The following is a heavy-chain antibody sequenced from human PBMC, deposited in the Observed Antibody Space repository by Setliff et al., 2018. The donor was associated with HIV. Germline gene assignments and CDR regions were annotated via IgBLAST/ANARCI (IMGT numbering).Heavy chain of an antibody. D-gene: IGHD2-8*02. CDR1: GFSISSRYY. J-gene: IGHJ6*03. CDR3: ARVSSTYWYSIFRNYYYHMDV. V-gene: IGHV4-38-2*01. Sequence: SETLSLTCDVSGFSISSRYYWGWIRQSPGKGLEWIGNIYHTGSSYYNPSLNDRATISLDTSKNQFSLKLNSVTAADTAVYYCARVSSTYWYSIFRNYYYHMDVWGKGTTVTV. CDR2: IYHTGSS.